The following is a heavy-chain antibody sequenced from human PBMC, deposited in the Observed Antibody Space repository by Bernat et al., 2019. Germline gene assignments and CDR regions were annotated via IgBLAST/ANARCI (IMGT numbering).Heavy chain of an antibody. D-gene: IGHD4-11*01. CDR1: GFTFSSYA. J-gene: IGHJ5*02. CDR3: AKGGQASSGDYSIWFDP. Sequence: EVQLVESGGGLVQPGGSLRLSCAASGFTFSSYAMSWVRQAPGKGLEWVSAISGSGGSTYYADSVKGRFTISRDNSKNTLYLQMNSLRAEDTAVYYCAKGGQASSGDYSIWFDPWGQGTLVTVSS. CDR2: ISGSGGST. V-gene: IGHV3-23*04.